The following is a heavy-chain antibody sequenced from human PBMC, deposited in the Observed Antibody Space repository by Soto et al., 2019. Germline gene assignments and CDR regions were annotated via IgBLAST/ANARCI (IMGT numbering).Heavy chain of an antibody. J-gene: IGHJ4*02. CDR3: ARVTSRRDYIWGSYHQTGFDY. D-gene: IGHD3-16*02. Sequence: ASVKVSCKASGYTFTSYGISWVRQAPGQGLEWMGWISAYNGNTNYAQKLQGRVTMTTDTSTSTAYMELRSLRSDDTAVYYCARVTSRRDYIWGSYHQTGFDYWAREPWSPSPQ. CDR2: ISAYNGNT. CDR1: GYTFTSYG. V-gene: IGHV1-18*01.